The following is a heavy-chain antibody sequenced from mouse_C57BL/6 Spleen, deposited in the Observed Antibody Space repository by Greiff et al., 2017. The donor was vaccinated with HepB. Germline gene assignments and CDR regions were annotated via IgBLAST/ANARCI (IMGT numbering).Heavy chain of an antibody. CDR1: GYTFTSYW. CDR2: IYPGSGST. V-gene: IGHV1-55*01. Sequence: QVHVKQPGAELVKPGASVKMSCKASGYTFTSYWITWVKQRPGQGLEWIGDIYPGSGSTNYNEKFKSKATLTVDTSSSTAYMQLSSLTSEDSAVYYCAREGYDEAWFAYWGQVTLVTVSA. J-gene: IGHJ3*01. CDR3: AREGYDEAWFAY. D-gene: IGHD2-2*01.